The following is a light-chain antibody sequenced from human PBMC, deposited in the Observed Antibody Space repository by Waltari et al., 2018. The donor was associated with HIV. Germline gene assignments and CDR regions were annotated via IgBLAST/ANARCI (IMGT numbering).Light chain of an antibody. CDR3: AAWDDILSGWV. J-gene: IGLJ3*02. V-gene: IGLV1-47*01. CDR2: RDN. Sequence: QSVLTQPTSASGAPGQRVTISCSGSSANIGNTVYWYQQLPGTAPKVPIYRDNQLPPVVPYRFSRSRSGTSASLDVSVLRSEDEANYICAAWDDILSGWVFGGGTKLTVL. CDR1: SANIGNT.